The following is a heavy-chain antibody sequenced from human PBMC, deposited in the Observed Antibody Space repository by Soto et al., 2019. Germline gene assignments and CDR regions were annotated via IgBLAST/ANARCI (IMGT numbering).Heavy chain of an antibody. CDR1: GGTFSSYA. CDR3: ARASGWVVVTPGDYYIDY. V-gene: IGHV1-69*01. J-gene: IGHJ4*02. CDR2: IIPIFGTA. D-gene: IGHD2-21*02. Sequence: QVQLVQSGAEVQKPGSSVKVSCKASGGTFSSYAISWVRQAPGQGLEWMGGIIPIFGTANYAQKFQGRVTITADESTSTAYMELSSLRSEDTAVYYCARASGWVVVTPGDYYIDYWGQGTLVTVSS.